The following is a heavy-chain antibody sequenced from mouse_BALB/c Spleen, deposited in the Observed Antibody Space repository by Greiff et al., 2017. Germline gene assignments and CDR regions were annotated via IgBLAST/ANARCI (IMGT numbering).Heavy chain of an antibody. CDR3: ARSYYRGDYAMDY. Sequence: EVQLVESGGGLVQPGGSRKLSCAASGFTFSSFGMHWVRQAPEKGLEWVAYISSGSSTIYYADTVKGRFTISRDNPKNTLFLQMTSLRSEDTAMYYCARSYYRGDYAMDYWGQGTSVTVSS. J-gene: IGHJ4*01. CDR2: ISSGSSTI. V-gene: IGHV5-17*02. CDR1: GFTFSSFG. D-gene: IGHD2-14*01.